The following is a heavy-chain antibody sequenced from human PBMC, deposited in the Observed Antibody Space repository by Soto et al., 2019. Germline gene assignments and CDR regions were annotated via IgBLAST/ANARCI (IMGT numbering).Heavy chain of an antibody. CDR1: GFSFSTYG. J-gene: IGHJ6*02. D-gene: IGHD4-17*01. Sequence: QVQLVESGGREVQPGRSLTLSCAASGFSFSTYGMHWVRQTPGKGLEWVAVISYDGTNKFYSDSVKGRFTISRDNFKNSLTLQMNSLRADDTAVYSCAKDLQSYGDYDYYCYGMDVWGLGTRVTVSS. CDR3: AKDLQSYGDYDYYCYGMDV. CDR2: ISYDGTNK. V-gene: IGHV3-30*18.